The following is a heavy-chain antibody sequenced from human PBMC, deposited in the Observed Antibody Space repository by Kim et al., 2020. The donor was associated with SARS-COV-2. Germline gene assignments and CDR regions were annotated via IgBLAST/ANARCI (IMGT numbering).Heavy chain of an antibody. J-gene: IGHJ4*02. D-gene: IGHD3-22*01. CDR3: ARVPGVGSTGYNDY. V-gene: IGHV3-23*01. Sequence: GGSLRLSCAASGFTLSNYDVNWVRQAPGKGLEWVSVISGSGYATYYGDSVKGRFTISRDNSKNTVYLQMNGLRFEDTAVYYCARVPGVGSTGYNDYWGQGALVTVSS. CDR2: ISGSGYAT. CDR1: GFTLSNYD.